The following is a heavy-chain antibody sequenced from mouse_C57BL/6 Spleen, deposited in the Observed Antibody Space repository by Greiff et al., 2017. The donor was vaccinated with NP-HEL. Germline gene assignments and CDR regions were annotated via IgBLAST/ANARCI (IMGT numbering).Heavy chain of an antibody. CDR3: TRGGYDGGYFDY. Sequence: VQLQQSVAELVRPGASVTLSCKASGYTFTDYEMHWVKQTPVHGLEWIGAIDPETGGTAYNQKFKGKAILTADKSSSTAYMELRSLTSEDSAVYYCTRGGYDGGYFDYWGQGTTLTVSS. J-gene: IGHJ2*01. V-gene: IGHV1-15*01. CDR2: IDPETGGT. CDR1: GYTFTDYE. D-gene: IGHD2-2*01.